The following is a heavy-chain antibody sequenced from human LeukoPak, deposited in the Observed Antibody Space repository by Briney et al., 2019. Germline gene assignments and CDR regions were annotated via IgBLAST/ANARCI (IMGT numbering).Heavy chain of an antibody. D-gene: IGHD3-9*01. V-gene: IGHV1-69*13. CDR3: AKVGPYYDILTGYYYGMDV. CDR2: IIPIFGTA. Sequence: SVKVSCKASGYTFTSYAISWVRQAPGQGLEWMGGIIPIFGTANYAQKFQGRVTITADESTSTAYMELSSLRSEDTAVYYCAKVGPYYDILTGYYYGMDVWGQGTTVTVSS. CDR1: GYTFTSYA. J-gene: IGHJ6*02.